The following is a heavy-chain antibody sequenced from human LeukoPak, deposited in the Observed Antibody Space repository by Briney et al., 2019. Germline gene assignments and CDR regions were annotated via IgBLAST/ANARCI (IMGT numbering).Heavy chain of an antibody. CDR1: GLTFGDYA. D-gene: IGHD2-21*01. Sequence: PGGSLRLSCTASGLTFGDYAMSWFRQAPGKGLEWVGFIRSKAYGGTTEYAASVKGRFTISRDDSKSIAYLQMNSLKTEDTAVYYCTRVAIQPLDQHPHYCMDVWGKGTTVTVSS. CDR3: TRVAIQPLDQHPHYCMDV. V-gene: IGHV3-49*03. J-gene: IGHJ6*03. CDR2: IRSKAYGGTT.